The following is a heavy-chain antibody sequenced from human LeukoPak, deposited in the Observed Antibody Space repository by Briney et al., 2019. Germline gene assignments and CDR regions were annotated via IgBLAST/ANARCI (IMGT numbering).Heavy chain of an antibody. V-gene: IGHV4-30-2*01. CDR3: ARRVSPEYDSSHFDY. CDR2: IYHSGST. CDR1: GGSISSGGYS. J-gene: IGHJ4*02. Sequence: SETLSLTCAVSGGSISSGGYSWSWIRQPPGKGLEWIGYIYHSGSTYYNPSLKSRVTISVDRSKNQFSLKLSSVTAADTAVYYCARRVSPEYDSSHFDYWGQGTLVTVSS. D-gene: IGHD3-22*01.